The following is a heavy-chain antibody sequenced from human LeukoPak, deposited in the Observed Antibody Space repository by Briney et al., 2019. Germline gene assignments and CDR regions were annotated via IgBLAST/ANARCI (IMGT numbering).Heavy chain of an antibody. D-gene: IGHD6-13*01. CDR3: ARVPLAAELRSSFDY. J-gene: IGHJ4*02. Sequence: WFRQPPGKGLEWIGSIYYSGSTYYNPSLKSRVTISVDTSKNQFSLKLSSVTAADTAVYYCARVPLAAELRSSFDYWGQGTLVTVSS. V-gene: IGHV4-39*07. CDR2: IYYSGST.